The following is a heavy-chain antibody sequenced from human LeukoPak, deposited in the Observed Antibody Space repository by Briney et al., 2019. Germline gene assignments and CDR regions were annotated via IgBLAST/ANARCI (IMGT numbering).Heavy chain of an antibody. CDR1: GFPFSSYG. D-gene: IGHD3-10*01. Sequence: PGRSLRLSCAASGFPFSSYGIHWVRQAPGKGLEWVGVISHDGNNEYYADSVRGRFTISRDNSKNTLYLQMNSLRVEDTAVYYCAKEIYFGSGSYPDYWGQGTLVTVSS. J-gene: IGHJ4*02. V-gene: IGHV3-30*18. CDR2: ISHDGNNE. CDR3: AKEIYFGSGSYPDY.